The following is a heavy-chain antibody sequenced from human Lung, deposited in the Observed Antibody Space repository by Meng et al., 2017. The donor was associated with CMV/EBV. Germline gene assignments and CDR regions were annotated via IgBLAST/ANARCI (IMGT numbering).Heavy chain of an antibody. CDR1: GFTFRNYG. D-gene: IGHD6-13*01. V-gene: IGHV3-30*02. CDR3: ARDSISWYFDY. J-gene: IGHJ4*01. CDR2: IWSNGGTK. Sequence: GESXKISCTASGFTFRNYGVHWVRQAPGKGLEWVAFIWSNGGTKFYADSVDGRFTISRDNSRNVVYLQMDSLRPGGTAIYYCARDSISWYFDYWGPGALVTVSS.